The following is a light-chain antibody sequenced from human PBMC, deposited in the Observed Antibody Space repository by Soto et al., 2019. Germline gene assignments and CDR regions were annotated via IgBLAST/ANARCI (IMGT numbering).Light chain of an antibody. J-gene: IGKJ4*01. Sequence: EIVWTQSPGTLSLSPGERATLACPASQSLTTNYLAWYQQKPGQAPRLLIYAASSRATGSPDRFSGSGSETDFTLTISRLEPEDYAVYYCQQYGSSLPVTFGGGTNVEIK. CDR1: QSLTTNY. CDR2: AAS. CDR3: QQYGSSLPVT. V-gene: IGKV3-20*01.